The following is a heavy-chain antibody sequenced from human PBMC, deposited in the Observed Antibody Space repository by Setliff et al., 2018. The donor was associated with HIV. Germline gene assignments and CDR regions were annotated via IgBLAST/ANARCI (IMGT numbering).Heavy chain of an antibody. D-gene: IGHD6-19*01. J-gene: IGHJ4*02. CDR3: ARRSGWSLDY. CDR2: IFYSGTT. V-gene: IGHV4-59*12. CDR1: GAPLSSYY. Sequence: SETLSLTCTVSGAPLSSYYLNWIRQPPGKGLEWIGYIFYSGTTNYNPSLRSRVTISVDTSRKQFSLKLSSVTAADTAVYYCARRSGWSLDYWGQGTLVTVSS.